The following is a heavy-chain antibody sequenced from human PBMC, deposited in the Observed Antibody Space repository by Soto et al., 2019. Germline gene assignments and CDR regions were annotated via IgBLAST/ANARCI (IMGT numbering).Heavy chain of an antibody. J-gene: IGHJ4*02. CDR1: GFTFSPYG. CDR3: ARYSGKYQGPIDY. V-gene: IGHV3-30*03. CDR2: ISYDGSNK. Sequence: QVQLVESGGGVVQPGRSLRLSCAAAGFTFSPYGIHWVRQAPGKGLEWLAVISYDGSNKHYADSVKGRFTVSRDNSTNTLYLQRNSLRAEDTAVYFCARYSGKYQGPIDYWGQGTLVTVSS. D-gene: IGHD1-26*01.